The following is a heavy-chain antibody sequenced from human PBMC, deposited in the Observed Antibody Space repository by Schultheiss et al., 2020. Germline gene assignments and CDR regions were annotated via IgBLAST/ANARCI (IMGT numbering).Heavy chain of an antibody. D-gene: IGHD3-10*01. CDR1: GYTFTSYD. Sequence: ASVKVSCKASGYTFTSYDINWVRQATGQGLEWMGWMNPNSGNTGYAQKFQGRVTMTRNTSISTAYMELRSLRSDDTAVYYCARDWGPMVRGVWGFDYWGQGTLVTVSS. V-gene: IGHV1-8*01. CDR2: MNPNSGNT. J-gene: IGHJ4*02. CDR3: ARDWGPMVRGVWGFDY.